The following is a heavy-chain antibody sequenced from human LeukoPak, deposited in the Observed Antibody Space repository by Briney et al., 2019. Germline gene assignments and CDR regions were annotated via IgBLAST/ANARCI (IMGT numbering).Heavy chain of an antibody. Sequence: ASVKVSCKASGYIFTDYYMHWVRQAPGQGLEWMGWINPNSGGTKYAQKFQGRVTMTRDTSISAAYMELSRLRSDDTAVYYCVREGYVDTAMVKSFDYWGQGPLVTVSS. CDR2: INPNSGGT. CDR1: GYIFTDYY. D-gene: IGHD5-18*01. V-gene: IGHV1-2*02. CDR3: VREGYVDTAMVKSFDY. J-gene: IGHJ4*02.